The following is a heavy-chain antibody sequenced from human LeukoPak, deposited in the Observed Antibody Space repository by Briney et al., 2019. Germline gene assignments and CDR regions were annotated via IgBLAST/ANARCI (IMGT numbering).Heavy chain of an antibody. CDR2: IYYSGST. D-gene: IGHD3-9*01. Sequence: SQTLSLTCTVSGGSISSGDYYWSWIRQPPGKGLEWIGYIYYSGSTYYNPSLKSRVTMLIDTSENQFSLKLSSVTAADTAVYYCARGRYSAGDNWFDPWGQGTLVTVSS. CDR1: GGSISSGDYY. V-gene: IGHV4-30-4*01. J-gene: IGHJ5*02. CDR3: ARGRYSAGDNWFDP.